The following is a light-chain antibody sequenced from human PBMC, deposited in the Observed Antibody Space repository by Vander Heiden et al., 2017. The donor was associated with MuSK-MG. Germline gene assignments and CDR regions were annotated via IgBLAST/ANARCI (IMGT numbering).Light chain of an antibody. Sequence: DIQMTQSPSSLSASVGDRVTITCRASQSISSYLNWYQQKPGKAPKLLIYAASRLQSGVPSRFSGSGSGTDFTLTISSLQPEDFATYYCQQSDSTPWTFGQGTKVXIK. CDR1: QSISSY. J-gene: IGKJ1*01. CDR2: AAS. V-gene: IGKV1-39*01. CDR3: QQSDSTPWT.